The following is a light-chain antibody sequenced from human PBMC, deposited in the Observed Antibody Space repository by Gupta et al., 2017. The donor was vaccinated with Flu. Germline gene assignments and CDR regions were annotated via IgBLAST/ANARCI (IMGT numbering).Light chain of an antibody. V-gene: IGKV1-17*01. CDR3: LQHGLYPWT. CDR2: LAS. J-gene: IGKJ1*01. CDR1: QDFRND. Sequence: DIQMTQSPSSLSASVGDRVTITCRASQDFRNDLDWYQQKPGEAPKRLIYLASNLQSGVPSRFSGSGSGTEFTLTISSLQPKDFATYYCLQHGLYPWTFGQGTKVEIK.